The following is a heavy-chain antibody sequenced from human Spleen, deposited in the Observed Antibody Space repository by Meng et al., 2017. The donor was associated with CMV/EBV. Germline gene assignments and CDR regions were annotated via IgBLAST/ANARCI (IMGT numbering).Heavy chain of an antibody. CDR2: INKDGSLT. J-gene: IGHJ4*02. D-gene: IGHD6-13*01. CDR3: AKDKGAYSSSGLDY. Sequence: GESLKISCAASGFTLSRYWMHWVRQVPGKGLVWVSRINKDGSLTNYADAVEGRFTISRDNAKKSLYLQMNSLRPEDTALYYCAKDKGAYSSSGLDYWGQGTLVTVSS. CDR1: GFTLSRYW. V-gene: IGHV3-74*01.